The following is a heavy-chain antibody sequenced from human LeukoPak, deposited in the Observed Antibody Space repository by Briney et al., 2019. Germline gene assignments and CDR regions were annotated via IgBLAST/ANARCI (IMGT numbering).Heavy chain of an antibody. Sequence: ASVKVSCKASGYTFTSYYMHWVRQAPGQGLEWMGIINPSGGSTSYAQKFQGRVTMTRDTSTSTVYMELSSLRSEDTAVYYCARDWSYDILTGYLSFDYWGQGTLVTVSS. CDR2: INPSGGST. V-gene: IGHV1-46*01. D-gene: IGHD3-9*01. J-gene: IGHJ4*02. CDR1: GYTFTSYY. CDR3: ARDWSYDILTGYLSFDY.